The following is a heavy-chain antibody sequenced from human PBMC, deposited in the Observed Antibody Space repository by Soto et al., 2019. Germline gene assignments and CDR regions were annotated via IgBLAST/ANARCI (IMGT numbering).Heavy chain of an antibody. D-gene: IGHD6-25*01. CDR2: IVPDSGGT. CDR3: ARELSGHDY. Sequence: QVQLVQSGAEVRTPGASAKVSCKASGYTFTDYYLHWVRQAPGQGLEWMGCIVPDSGGTNYAQKFQGRVTMTRDTSISTAYMELSSLRSDDTAIYYCARELSGHDYWGQGSLVTVSS. V-gene: IGHV1-2*02. CDR1: GYTFTDYY. J-gene: IGHJ4*02.